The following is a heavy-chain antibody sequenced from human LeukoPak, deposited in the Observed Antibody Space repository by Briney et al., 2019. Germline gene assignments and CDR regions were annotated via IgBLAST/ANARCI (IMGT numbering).Heavy chain of an antibody. D-gene: IGHD5-18*01. J-gene: IGHJ4*02. CDR3: ARGCSYGPYYFDY. CDR1: GGTFSSYA. Sequence: ASVKVSCKASGGTFSSYAISWVRQAPGQGLEWMGGIIPIFGTANHAQKFQGRVTITTDESTSTAYMELSSLRSEDTAVYYCARGCSYGPYYFDYWGQGTLVTVSS. V-gene: IGHV1-69*05. CDR2: IIPIFGTA.